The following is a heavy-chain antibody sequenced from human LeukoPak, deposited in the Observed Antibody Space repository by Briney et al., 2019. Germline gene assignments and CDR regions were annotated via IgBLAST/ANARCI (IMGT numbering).Heavy chain of an antibody. V-gene: IGHV4-59*01. CDR1: GDSISGYY. CDR3: AGGESAVPGKPPLAY. J-gene: IGHJ4*02. CDR2: IYYSGST. D-gene: IGHD6-19*01. Sequence: SETLSLTCTVSGDSISGYYWSWIRQPPGKGLEWIGYIYYSGSTNYNPSLKSRVTISVDTSKNHFSLKLSSVTAADTAVYYCAGGESAVPGKPPLAYWGQGTLVTVSS.